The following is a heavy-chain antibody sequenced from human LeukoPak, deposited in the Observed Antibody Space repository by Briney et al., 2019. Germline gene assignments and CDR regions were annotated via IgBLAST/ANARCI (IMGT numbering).Heavy chain of an antibody. J-gene: IGHJ4*02. V-gene: IGHV3-23*01. Sequence: GGSLRLSCAASGFTFDNYAMSWVRQAPGKGLEWVSVSSGRGEYTNHADSVKGRVTISRDSFKNTLYLQMNSLTAEDTAVYYCARHPSYYGDFFYWGQGTLVTVSS. D-gene: IGHD4-17*01. CDR2: SSGRGEYT. CDR3: ARHPSYYGDFFY. CDR1: GFTFDNYA.